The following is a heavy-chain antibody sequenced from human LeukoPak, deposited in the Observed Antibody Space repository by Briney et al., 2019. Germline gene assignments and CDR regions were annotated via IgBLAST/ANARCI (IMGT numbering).Heavy chain of an antibody. Sequence: ASVKVSCKASGYTFTSYDINWVRQATGQGLEWMGWMNPNSGNTGYAQKFQGRVTMTRNTSISTAYMELSSLRSEDTAVYYCARGRARLYDFWSGQGGSYWGQGTLVTVSS. J-gene: IGHJ4*02. CDR3: ARGRARLYDFWSGQGGSY. CDR2: MNPNSGNT. D-gene: IGHD3-3*01. V-gene: IGHV1-8*01. CDR1: GYTFTSYD.